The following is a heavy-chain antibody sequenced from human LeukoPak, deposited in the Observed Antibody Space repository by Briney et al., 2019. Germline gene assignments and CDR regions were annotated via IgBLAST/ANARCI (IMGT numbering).Heavy chain of an antibody. CDR3: ARTAVADPL. CDR2: IYYSGST. D-gene: IGHD6-13*01. Sequence: SETLSLTCTVSGGSASSGSHYWSWIRQPPGKGLEYIGFIYYSGSTTYNPSLKSRVTISVDMSKNQFSLRLTSVTAADTAVYYCARTAVADPLWGQGALVTVSS. CDR1: GGSASSGSHY. V-gene: IGHV4-61*01. J-gene: IGHJ4*02.